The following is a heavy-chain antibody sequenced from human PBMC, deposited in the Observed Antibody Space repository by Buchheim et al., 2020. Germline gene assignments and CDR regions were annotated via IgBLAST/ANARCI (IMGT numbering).Heavy chain of an antibody. Sequence: QVQLQESGPGLVKPSQTLSLTCTVSGASISSGNYYWSWIRQQPGKGLEWIGYIHYSGTTYYNPSLKSRVTISENTPKNPSSLNLSSVTAADTAMYYCARGVYYWGQGTL. CDR1: GASISSGNYY. V-gene: IGHV4-31*03. J-gene: IGHJ4*02. CDR2: IHYSGTT. D-gene: IGHD3-16*01. CDR3: ARGVYY.